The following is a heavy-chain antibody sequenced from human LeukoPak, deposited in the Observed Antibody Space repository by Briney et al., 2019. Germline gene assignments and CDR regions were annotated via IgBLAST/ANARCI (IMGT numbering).Heavy chain of an antibody. CDR3: ARYKLAYYYGSGTPDRNDAFDI. J-gene: IGHJ3*02. Sequence: SETLSLTCAVYGGSFSGYYWSWIRQPPGKGLEWIGEINHSGSTNYNPSLKSRDTISVDTSKNQFSLKLSSVTAADTAVYYCARYKLAYYYGSGTPDRNDAFDIWGQGTMVTVSS. D-gene: IGHD3-10*01. V-gene: IGHV4-34*01. CDR1: GGSFSGYY. CDR2: INHSGST.